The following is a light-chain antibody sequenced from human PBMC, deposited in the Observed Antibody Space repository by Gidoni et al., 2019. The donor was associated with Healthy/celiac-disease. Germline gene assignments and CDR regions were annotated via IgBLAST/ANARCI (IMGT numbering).Light chain of an antibody. CDR2: DAS. CDR3: QQRSNWPYT. V-gene: IGKV3-11*01. CDR1: QSVSSY. Sequence: ELVVTQTPAPLSLSPGERATLSCRASQSVSSYLAWYQQKPGQAPRLLIYDASNRATGIPARFSGSGSGTDFTLTIISLEPEDFAVYYCQQRSNWPYTFIQGTKLEIK. J-gene: IGKJ2*01.